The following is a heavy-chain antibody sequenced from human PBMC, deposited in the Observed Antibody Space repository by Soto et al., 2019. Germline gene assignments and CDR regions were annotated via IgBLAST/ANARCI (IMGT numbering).Heavy chain of an antibody. CDR3: ARGGIAAWFDP. CDR1: GGSFSGYY. V-gene: IGHV4-34*01. Sequence: SETLSLTCGFYGGSFSGYYWSLIRQPPGKGLEWIGEINHSGSTNYNPSLKSRVTISVDTSKNQFSLKLSSVTAADTAVYYCARGGIAAWFDPWGQGTLVTVS. D-gene: IGHD2-21*01. J-gene: IGHJ5*02. CDR2: INHSGST.